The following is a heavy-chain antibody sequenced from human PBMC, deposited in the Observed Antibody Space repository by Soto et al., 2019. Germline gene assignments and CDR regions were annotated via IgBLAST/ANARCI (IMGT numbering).Heavy chain of an antibody. V-gene: IGHV4-59*01. CDR1: GGSTHSYY. Sequence: QVQLQESGPGLVKPSETLSLTCTVSGGSTHSYYWAWIRQPPGKGLEWMGYVYYNGDTNYNPSLKSRVTISVDASKNQFSLKLTSVTPADTAVYYCARGHGHGGSSFDFWGQGTLVTVS. D-gene: IGHD2-15*01. CDR2: VYYNGDT. CDR3: ARGHGHGGSSFDF. J-gene: IGHJ4*02.